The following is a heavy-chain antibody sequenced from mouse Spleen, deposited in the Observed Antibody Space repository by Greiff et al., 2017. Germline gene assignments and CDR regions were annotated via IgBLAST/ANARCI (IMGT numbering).Heavy chain of an antibody. Sequence: QVQLQQPGAELVKPGASVKVSCKASGYTFTSYWMHWVKQRPGQGLEWIGRIHHSDSDTNYNQKFKGKATLTVDKASSTAYMQLSSLTSEDSAVYYCAIDYRYDDYFDYWGQGTTLTVSS. CDR2: IHHSDSDT. D-gene: IGHD2-14*01. J-gene: IGHJ2*01. CDR1: GYTFTSYW. V-gene: IGHV1-74*01. CDR3: AIDYRYDDYFDY.